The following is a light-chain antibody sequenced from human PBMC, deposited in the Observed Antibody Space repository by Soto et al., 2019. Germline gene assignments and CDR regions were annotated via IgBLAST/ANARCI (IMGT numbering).Light chain of an antibody. V-gene: IGKV3D-20*02. Sequence: EIVLTHSPGTLSLSPCETATLSPSVSQSVRSSYFAWYQQKHGQAPRLLIYGASSRAPGIPDRFSGSGSGTDFTLTISRLEPEDFALYYCQQRTNWPLTFGGGTKVDI. CDR2: GAS. CDR3: QQRTNWPLT. J-gene: IGKJ4*01. CDR1: QSVRSSY.